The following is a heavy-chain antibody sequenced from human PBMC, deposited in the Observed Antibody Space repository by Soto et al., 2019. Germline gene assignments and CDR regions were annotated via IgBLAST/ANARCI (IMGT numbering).Heavy chain of an antibody. V-gene: IGHV3-30-3*01. CDR3: ARDPYGVTMIVVVYFDY. D-gene: IGHD3-22*01. CDR2: ISYDGSNQ. CDR1: GFAFSNYA. J-gene: IGHJ4*02. Sequence: GGSLRLSCTASGFAFSNYAMHWVRQAPDKGLEWVAAISYDGSNQHYADSVKGRFTISRDNSKNTLYLQMNSLRAEDTSVYYCARDPYGVTMIVVVYFDYWGQGTLVTVSS.